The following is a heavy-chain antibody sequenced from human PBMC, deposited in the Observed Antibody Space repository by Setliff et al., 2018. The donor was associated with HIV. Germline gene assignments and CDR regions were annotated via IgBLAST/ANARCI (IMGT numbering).Heavy chain of an antibody. Sequence: SVKVSCKASGVTFNYSFITWVRQAPGQGLEWMGGVVPTIHEATYAQKFQGRVTITADESATTVYMEMSGLTSEDTAIYYCARGADASGYFYREYFQHWSQGTLVTVSS. CDR1: GVTFNYSF. CDR2: VVPTIHEA. D-gene: IGHD3-22*01. CDR3: ARGADASGYFYREYFQH. V-gene: IGHV1-69*13. J-gene: IGHJ1*01.